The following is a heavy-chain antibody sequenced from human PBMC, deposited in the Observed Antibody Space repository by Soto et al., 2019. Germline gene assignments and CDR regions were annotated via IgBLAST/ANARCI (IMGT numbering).Heavy chain of an antibody. J-gene: IGHJ6*02. V-gene: IGHV1-69*01. CDR3: ASVLYYGSGSYSPYGMDV. CDR1: GVSFNNNG. CDR2: VIPPFRTS. Sequence: QVQLVQTGAEVKKPGSSVKVSCKTSGVSFNNNGIGWVRQAPGHGLEWRGGVIPPFRTSIYARKFQGRISITADASTSIVNMELSSLRSADAAQYYCASVLYYGSGSYSPYGMDVWGQGTTVNVSS. D-gene: IGHD3-10*01.